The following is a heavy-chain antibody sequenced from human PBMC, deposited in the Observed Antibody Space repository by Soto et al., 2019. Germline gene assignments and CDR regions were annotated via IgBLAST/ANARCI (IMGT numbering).Heavy chain of an antibody. CDR3: ARGGSIAAAGLYYYGMDV. Sequence: GASVKVSCKASGGTFSSYAISWVRQAPGQGLEWMGGIIPIFGTANYAQKFQGRVTITADESTSTAYMELSSLRSEDTAVYYCARGGSIAAAGLYYYGMDVWGQGTTVTVSS. CDR1: GGTFSSYA. D-gene: IGHD6-13*01. V-gene: IGHV1-69*13. CDR2: IIPIFGTA. J-gene: IGHJ6*02.